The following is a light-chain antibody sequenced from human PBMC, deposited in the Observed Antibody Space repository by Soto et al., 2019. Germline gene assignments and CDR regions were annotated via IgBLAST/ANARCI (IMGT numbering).Light chain of an antibody. V-gene: IGLV2-18*02. J-gene: IGLJ1*01. CDR3: SSYMSTSRYV. CDR1: SSDVGKYDH. Sequence: QLVLTQPPSVSGSPGQSVTISCTGTSSDVGKYDHVSWYQQPPGTAPKLIIYEVINRPSGVPARFSGSKSGNTASLTISGLQAEDEADYYCSSYMSTSRYVFGAGTKLTVL. CDR2: EVI.